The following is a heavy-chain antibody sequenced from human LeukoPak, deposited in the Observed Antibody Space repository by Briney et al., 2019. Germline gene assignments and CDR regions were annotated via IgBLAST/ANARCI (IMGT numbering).Heavy chain of an antibody. CDR2: INPNSGGT. J-gene: IGHJ4*02. D-gene: IGHD1-26*01. V-gene: IGHV1-2*02. Sequence: ASVKVSCKASGYTFTGYYMHWVRQAPGQGLEWMGWINPNSGGTNYAQKFQGRVTITRNTSISTAYMELSSLRSEDTAVYYCARGRVVGASDYWGQGTLVTVSS. CDR1: GYTFTGYY. CDR3: ARGRVVGASDY.